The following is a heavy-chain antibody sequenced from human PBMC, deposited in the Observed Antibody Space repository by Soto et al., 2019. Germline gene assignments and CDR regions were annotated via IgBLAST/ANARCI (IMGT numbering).Heavy chain of an antibody. J-gene: IGHJ5*02. CDR2: IIPIFGTA. Sequence: VKVSCKASGGTFSSYAISWVRQAPGQGLEWMGGIIPIFGTANYAQKFQGRVTITADESTSTAYMELSSLRSEDTAVYYCARDNYYDFWSGYYTGWFDPWGQGTLVTVSS. CDR3: ARDNYYDFWSGYYTGWFDP. D-gene: IGHD3-3*01. CDR1: GGTFSSYA. V-gene: IGHV1-69*01.